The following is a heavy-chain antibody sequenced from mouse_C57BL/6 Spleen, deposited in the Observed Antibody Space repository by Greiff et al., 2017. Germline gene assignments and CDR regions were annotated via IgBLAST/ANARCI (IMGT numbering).Heavy chain of an antibody. CDR3: ARFTTIVATNFDV. Sequence: EVQVVESGAELVKPGASVKLSCTASGFNIKDYSMHWVKQRTEQGLEWIGWFDPEDGEIKYAPKFQGQATITADTSYNTAYRQRSSLASEDTAVYYCARFTTIVATNFDVWGTGTTVTVSS. CDR2: FDPEDGEI. V-gene: IGHV14-2*01. J-gene: IGHJ1*03. D-gene: IGHD1-1*01. CDR1: GFNIKDYS.